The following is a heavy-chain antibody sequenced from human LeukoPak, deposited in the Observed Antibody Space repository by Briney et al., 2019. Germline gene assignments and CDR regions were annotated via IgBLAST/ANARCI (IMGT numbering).Heavy chain of an antibody. Sequence: ASVKVSCKASGYTFTSYYMHWVRQAPGQGLKWMGWISAYNGNTNYAQKLQGRVTMTTDTSTSTAYMELRSLRSDDTAVYYCARDLRWDGYNLAAGAFDIWGQGTMVTVSS. V-gene: IGHV1-18*04. CDR2: ISAYNGNT. J-gene: IGHJ3*02. CDR3: ARDLRWDGYNLAAGAFDI. D-gene: IGHD5-12*01. CDR1: GYTFTSYY.